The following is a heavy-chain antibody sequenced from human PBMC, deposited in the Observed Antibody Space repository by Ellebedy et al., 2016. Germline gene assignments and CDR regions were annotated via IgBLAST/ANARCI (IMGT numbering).Heavy chain of an antibody. D-gene: IGHD6-19*01. Sequence: GGSLRLXXAASGFTFSGYGMSWVRQAPGKGLEWVSAISGSGGHTYYADSVKGRVTISRDNSKNTLYLQMNSLRVDDTAVYYCAKNLGYSSAGMDVWGQGTTVTVSS. CDR3: AKNLGYSSAGMDV. CDR2: ISGSGGHT. CDR1: GFTFSGYG. J-gene: IGHJ6*02. V-gene: IGHV3-23*01.